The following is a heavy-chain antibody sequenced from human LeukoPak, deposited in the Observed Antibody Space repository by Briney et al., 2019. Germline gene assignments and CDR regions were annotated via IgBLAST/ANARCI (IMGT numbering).Heavy chain of an antibody. J-gene: IGHJ4*02. Sequence: PGGSLRLSCAASGFTFSSYGMHWVRQAPGKGLEWVAVIWYDGSNKNYADSVKGRFTISRDNSKNTLYLQMNSLRAEDTAVYYCARDFQTIYGDYGYFDYWGQGTLVTVSS. D-gene: IGHD4-17*01. CDR3: ARDFQTIYGDYGYFDY. CDR2: IWYDGSNK. V-gene: IGHV3-33*01. CDR1: GFTFSSYG.